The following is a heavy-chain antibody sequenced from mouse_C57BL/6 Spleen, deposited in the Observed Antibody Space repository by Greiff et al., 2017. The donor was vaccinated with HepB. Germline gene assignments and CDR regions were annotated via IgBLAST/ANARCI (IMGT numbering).Heavy chain of an antibody. J-gene: IGHJ3*01. CDR1: GYTFTSYW. Sequence: VQLQESGAELVMPGASVKLSCKASGYTFTSYWMHWVKQRPGQGLEWIGEIDPSDSYTNYNQKFKGKSTLTVDKSSSTAYMQLSSLTSEDSAVYYCARGAYYSNYGLFAYWGQGTLVTVSA. V-gene: IGHV1-69*01. CDR3: ARGAYYSNYGLFAY. D-gene: IGHD2-5*01. CDR2: IDPSDSYT.